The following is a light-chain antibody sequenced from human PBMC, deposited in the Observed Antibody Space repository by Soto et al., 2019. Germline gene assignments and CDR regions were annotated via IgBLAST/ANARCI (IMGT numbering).Light chain of an antibody. J-gene: IGLJ1*01. V-gene: IGLV2-11*01. CDR2: DVS. Sequence: QSALTQPRSVSGSPGQSVTISCTGTSIDVGGYNYVSWYQQHPGKAPKLMIYDVSKRPSGVPDRFSGSKSGNTASLTISGLQAEDEADYYCCSYAGSYTLYVFGTGTKLTVL. CDR3: CSYAGSYTLYV. CDR1: SIDVGGYNY.